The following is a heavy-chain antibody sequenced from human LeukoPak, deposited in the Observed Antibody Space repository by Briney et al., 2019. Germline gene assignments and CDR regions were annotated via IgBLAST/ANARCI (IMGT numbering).Heavy chain of an antibody. CDR1: GYIFTSYG. J-gene: IGHJ5*02. V-gene: IGHV1-18*01. CDR3: ARESGHDDCTGYYYT. D-gene: IGHD3-22*01. CDR2: ISGYNGNT. Sequence: ASVKVSCKASGYIFTSYGISWVRQAPGQGLEWMGWISGYNGNTKYAQKFQGRVAMATDTSTSTAYMELRSLRSDDTAVYYCARESGHDDCTGYYYTWGQGTLVSVSS.